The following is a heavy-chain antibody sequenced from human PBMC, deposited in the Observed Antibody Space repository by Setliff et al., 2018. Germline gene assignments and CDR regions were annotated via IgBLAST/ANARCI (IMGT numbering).Heavy chain of an antibody. CDR2: IYYIGST. CDR3: SRGPSKVQFDT. D-gene: IGHD4-4*01. V-gene: IGHV4-31*03. Sequence: SETLSLTCTVSGGSISSGSYYWTWIRQHPGKGLEWIGYIYYIGSTYYNPSLKSRVTIAVDTSTNQLSLKLSSVTAADTAVYYCSRGPSKVQFDTWGRGIPVTVSS. CDR1: GGSISSGSYY. J-gene: IGHJ5*02.